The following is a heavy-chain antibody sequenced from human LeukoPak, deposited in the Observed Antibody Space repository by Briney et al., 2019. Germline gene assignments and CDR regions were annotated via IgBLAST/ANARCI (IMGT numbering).Heavy chain of an antibody. D-gene: IGHD3-10*01. CDR3: ARVFEGDGSYAAY. V-gene: IGHV4-39*07. CDR2: IRFSGLT. Sequence: KSSETLSLTCTVSGISITTNGFYWAWIRQSRGKGLEWIGTIRFSGLTYPKASLKSQVTFSLDTSKNQFSLNLGSVTAADTAMYYCARVFEGDGSYAAYWGPGILVTVSS. J-gene: IGHJ4*02. CDR1: GISITTNGFY.